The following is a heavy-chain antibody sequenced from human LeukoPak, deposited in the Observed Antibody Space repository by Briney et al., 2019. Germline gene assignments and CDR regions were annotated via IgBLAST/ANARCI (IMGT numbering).Heavy chain of an antibody. J-gene: IGHJ3*01. D-gene: IGHD5-24*01. CDR2: IRGSGSST. CDR1: GFTFSTYA. CDR3: AKEMATIRAFDF. Sequence: PGGSLRLSCAASGFTFSTYAMSWVRQAPGKGLEWVSVIRGSGSSTYYADSVKGRFTISRDNYTLYLQMNSLRAEDTAVYYCAKEMATIRAFDFWGQGTMVTVSS. V-gene: IGHV3-23*01.